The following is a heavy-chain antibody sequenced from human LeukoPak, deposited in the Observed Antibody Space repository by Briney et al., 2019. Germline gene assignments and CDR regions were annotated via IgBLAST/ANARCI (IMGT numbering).Heavy chain of an antibody. D-gene: IGHD3-10*01. CDR3: ARISDGGLDY. V-gene: IGHV3-30*03. Sequence: GGSLRLSCAASGFIFSNYGMHWVRHAPGKGLEWVAVISYDGSVKYYADSVKGRFTISRDNSRNTLYLQMNSLRAEDTAVYYCARISDGGLDYWGQGTLVTVSS. CDR2: ISYDGSVK. J-gene: IGHJ4*02. CDR1: GFIFSNYG.